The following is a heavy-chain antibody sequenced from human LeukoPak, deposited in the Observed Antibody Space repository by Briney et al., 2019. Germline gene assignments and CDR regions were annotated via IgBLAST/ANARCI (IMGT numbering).Heavy chain of an antibody. CDR3: ARFNGRAVYYMDV. Sequence: ASVKVSCKASGYTFTGYYMHWVRQAPGQGLEWMGWINPNSGGTNYAQKFQGWVTMTTDTSTSTAYMELRSLRSDDTAVYYCARFNGRAVYYMDVWGKGTTVTVSS. J-gene: IGHJ6*03. D-gene: IGHD2-8*01. V-gene: IGHV1-2*04. CDR2: INPNSGGT. CDR1: GYTFTGYY.